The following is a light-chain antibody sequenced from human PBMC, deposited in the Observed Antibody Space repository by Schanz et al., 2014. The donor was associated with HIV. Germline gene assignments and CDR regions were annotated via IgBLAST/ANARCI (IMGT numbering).Light chain of an antibody. CDR2: AAS. CDR1: QDVSNY. J-gene: IGKJ1*01. Sequence: AIRITQSPSSLSASIGDRVNVTCRASQDVSNYLAWYQQKPGKAPQLLIYAASTLQSGVPSRFSGTGSGTNFTLTIGCLQSEDLATYYCQQHYNYPRTFGQGTKVEIK. V-gene: IGKV1-8*01. CDR3: QQHYNYPRT.